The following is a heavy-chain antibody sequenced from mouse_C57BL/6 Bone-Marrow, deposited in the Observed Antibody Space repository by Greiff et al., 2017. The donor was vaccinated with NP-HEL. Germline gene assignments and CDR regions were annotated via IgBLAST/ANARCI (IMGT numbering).Heavy chain of an antibody. CDR1: GFTFSSYG. J-gene: IGHJ4*01. CDR2: ISSGGSYT. D-gene: IGHD1-1*01. Sequence: EVQLVESGGDLVKPGGSLKLSCAASGFTFSSYGMSWVRQTPDKRLEWVATISSGGSYTYYPDSVKGRFTISRDNAKNTLYLQMSSLKSEDTAMYYCARRIIYYYGSGYVGDAMDYWGQGTSVTVSS. CDR3: ARRIIYYYGSGYVGDAMDY. V-gene: IGHV5-6*01.